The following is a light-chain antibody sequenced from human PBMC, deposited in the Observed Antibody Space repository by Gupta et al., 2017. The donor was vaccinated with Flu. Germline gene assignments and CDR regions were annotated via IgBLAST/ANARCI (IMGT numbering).Light chain of an antibody. Sequence: SYELTQPLSVSVALGQTARITCGGNNIGSKNVHWYQQKPGQAPVLVIYRDSNRPSGIPERFSGSNSGNTATLTISRAQAGEEADYYCQVWDSSSGVFGGGTKLTVL. CDR3: QVWDSSSGV. CDR1: NIGSKN. V-gene: IGLV3-9*01. CDR2: RDS. J-gene: IGLJ3*02.